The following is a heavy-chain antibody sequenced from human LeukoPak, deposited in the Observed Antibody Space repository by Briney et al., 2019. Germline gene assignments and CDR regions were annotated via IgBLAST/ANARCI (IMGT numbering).Heavy chain of an antibody. V-gene: IGHV4-59*12. CDR2: IYYSGNT. D-gene: IGHD5-24*01. Sequence: TSETLSLTCTVSGDSISSYYWSWIRQPPGKGLEWIGYIYYSGNTNYNPSLKSRVIISADTSKNEFSLKLSSVTAADTAVYYCARGRRDGYNSDAFDIWGQGTMVTVSS. J-gene: IGHJ3*02. CDR1: GDSISSYY. CDR3: ARGRRDGYNSDAFDI.